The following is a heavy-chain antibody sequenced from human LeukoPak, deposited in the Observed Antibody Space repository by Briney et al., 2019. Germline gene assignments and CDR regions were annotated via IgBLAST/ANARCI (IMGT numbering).Heavy chain of an antibody. D-gene: IGHD3-10*01. V-gene: IGHV3-72*01. Sequence: SGGSLRLSCAASGFTFSDHYMDWVRQAPGKGLEWVGRTRNKANSYTTEYAASVKGRFTISRDDSKNSLYLQMNSLKTEDTAVYYCARVTMVRASQYFQHWGQGTLVTVSS. CDR1: GFTFSDHY. J-gene: IGHJ1*01. CDR3: ARVTMVRASQYFQH. CDR2: TRNKANSYTT.